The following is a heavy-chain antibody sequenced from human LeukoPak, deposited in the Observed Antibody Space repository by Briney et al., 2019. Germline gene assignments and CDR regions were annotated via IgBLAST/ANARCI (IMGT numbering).Heavy chain of an antibody. V-gene: IGHV4-4*07. D-gene: IGHD3-10*01. CDR3: AKGPYTAGSYKFAS. CDR2: IYNNENT. Sequence: PSETLSLTCTVSGXSISSYYWSGIRQPAGKGLEWIGRIYNNENTKYNPSLKSRVTMSIETSRNQFSLKMSSVAAGDTAVYYCAKGPYTAGSYKFASWGQGPLVTVSP. J-gene: IGHJ4*02. CDR1: GXSISSYY.